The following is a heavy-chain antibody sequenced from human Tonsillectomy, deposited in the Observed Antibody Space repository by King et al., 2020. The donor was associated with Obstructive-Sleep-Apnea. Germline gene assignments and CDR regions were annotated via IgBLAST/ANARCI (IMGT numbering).Heavy chain of an antibody. CDR1: GYSFTNFW. J-gene: IGHJ4*02. Sequence: VQLVESGAEVKKPGESLRISCKGSGYSFTNFWISWVRQMPGKGLEWMGRIQPGDSYTNYSPSFQGHVTISADKSISTAYLHWSSLKASDTAMYYCARHELGYGDYVRPFDYWGQGTLVTVSS. CDR2: IQPGDSYT. D-gene: IGHD4-17*01. CDR3: ARHELGYGDYVRPFDY. V-gene: IGHV5-10-1*03.